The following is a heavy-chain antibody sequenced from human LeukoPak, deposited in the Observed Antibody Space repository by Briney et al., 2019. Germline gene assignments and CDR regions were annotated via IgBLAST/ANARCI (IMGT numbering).Heavy chain of an antibody. Sequence: GGSLRLSCAASGFIFNNAWMSWVRQVPGKGLEWVGRIKSKINEGTTDYAAPVKGRFTISRDDSKNTVYLQMNSLKIEDTAVYYCTAERGSYYVFWGQGTLVTVSS. CDR1: GFIFNNAW. CDR2: IKSKINEGTT. D-gene: IGHD1-26*01. J-gene: IGHJ4*02. V-gene: IGHV3-15*01. CDR3: TAERGSYYVF.